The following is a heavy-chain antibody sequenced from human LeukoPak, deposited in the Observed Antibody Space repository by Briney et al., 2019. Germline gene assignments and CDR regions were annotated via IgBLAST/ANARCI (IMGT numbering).Heavy chain of an antibody. D-gene: IGHD6-13*01. CDR3: ARGRIARPFDP. CDR1: GGSISSSGYY. Sequence: SETLSLTCTVSGGSISSSGYYWGWIRQPPGKGLEWIGSLYYSGSTYYNPSLKSRVTISVDTSKNQFSLKLSSVTAADTAVYYCARGRIARPFDPWGQGTLVTVSS. J-gene: IGHJ5*02. V-gene: IGHV4-39*01. CDR2: LYYSGST.